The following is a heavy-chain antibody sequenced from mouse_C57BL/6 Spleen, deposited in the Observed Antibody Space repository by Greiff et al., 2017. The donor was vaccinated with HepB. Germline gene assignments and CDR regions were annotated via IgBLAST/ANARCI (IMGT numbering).Heavy chain of an antibody. CDR1: GYTFTSYW. V-gene: IGHV1-59*01. CDR3: ARLYDYYGSRNY. J-gene: IGHJ2*01. CDR2: IDPSDSYT. Sequence: QVQLQQPGAELVRPGTSVKLSCKASGYTFTSYWMHWVKQRPGQGLEWIGVIDPSDSYTNYNQKFKGKATLTVDTSSSTAYMQLSSLTSEDSAVYYCARLYDYYGSRNYWGQGTTLTVSS. D-gene: IGHD1-1*01.